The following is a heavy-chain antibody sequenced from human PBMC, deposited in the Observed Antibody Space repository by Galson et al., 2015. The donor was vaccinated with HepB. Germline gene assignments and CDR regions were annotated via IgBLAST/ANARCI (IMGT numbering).Heavy chain of an antibody. CDR1: GYFFTIYN. D-gene: IGHD5-24*01. Sequence: SVLASCKGSGYFFTIYNIHGGRQASVQKLEWMVRANTGNDNTSYSQKFHHSVTLTRDTSATAAYMELSSLESEDTAVYYCARGGQWPQFYYFDYWGRGTLVTVSS. CDR3: ARGGQWPQFYYFDY. J-gene: IGHJ4*02. CDR2: ANTGNDNT. V-gene: IGHV1-3*04.